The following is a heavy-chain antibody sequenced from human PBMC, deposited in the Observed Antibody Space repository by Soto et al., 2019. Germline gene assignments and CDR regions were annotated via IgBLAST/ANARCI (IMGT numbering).Heavy chain of an antibody. D-gene: IGHD3-22*01. J-gene: IGHJ4*02. CDR2: ISSSSSYT. V-gene: IGHV3-11*06. Sequence: PGGSLRLSCAASGFTFSDYYMSWIRQAPGKGLEWVSYISSSSSYTNYADSVKGRFTISRDNAKNSLYLQMNSLRAEDTAVYYCAKYYYDSSGYSYFDYWGQGTLVTVSS. CDR3: AKYYYDSSGYSYFDY. CDR1: GFTFSDYY.